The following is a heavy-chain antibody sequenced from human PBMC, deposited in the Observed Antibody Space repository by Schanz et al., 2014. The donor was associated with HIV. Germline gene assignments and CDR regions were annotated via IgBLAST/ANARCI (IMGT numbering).Heavy chain of an antibody. J-gene: IGHJ3*02. CDR3: AQMGAFAAFDI. D-gene: IGHD3-16*01. CDR1: EFPFSHNA. CDR2: ITDSGDKT. V-gene: IGHV3-23*01. Sequence: EVQLLESGGGLEQPGGSLRLSCRGSEFPFSHNAMTWVRQAPGKGLQWPPSITDSGDKTDYTDSVKGRFTISRDNSRNTLFLQMDSLRVDDTTVYYCAQMGAFAAFDIWGHGTVVTVSS.